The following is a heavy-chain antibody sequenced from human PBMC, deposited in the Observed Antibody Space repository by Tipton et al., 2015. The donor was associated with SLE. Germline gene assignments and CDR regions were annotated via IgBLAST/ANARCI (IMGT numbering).Heavy chain of an antibody. CDR1: GGSIISSSW. CDR3: ARGMVTWRGAILGVDV. CDR2: IYHSESP. J-gene: IGHJ6*02. Sequence: TLSLTCAVSGGSIISSSWWSWVRQPPGKGLEWIGDIYHSESPNYNPSLKSRVTISIDKSKNQFSLRLTSVTAADTAVYYCARGMVTWRGAILGVDVWGQGTTVNVSS. D-gene: IGHD2-21*02. V-gene: IGHV4-4*02.